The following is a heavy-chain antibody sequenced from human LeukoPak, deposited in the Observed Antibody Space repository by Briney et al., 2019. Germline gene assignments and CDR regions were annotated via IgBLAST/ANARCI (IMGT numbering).Heavy chain of an antibody. D-gene: IGHD3-22*01. CDR1: GGSISSSSYY. CDR3: ARHASEYYYDSSGYVSPNWFDP. J-gene: IGHJ5*02. Sequence: SETLSLTCTVSGGSISSSSYYWGWTRQPPGKGLEWIGSIYYSGSTYYNPSLKSRVTISVDTSKNQFSLKLSSVTAADTAVYYCARHASEYYYDSSGYVSPNWFDPWGQGTLVTVSS. CDR2: IYYSGST. V-gene: IGHV4-39*01.